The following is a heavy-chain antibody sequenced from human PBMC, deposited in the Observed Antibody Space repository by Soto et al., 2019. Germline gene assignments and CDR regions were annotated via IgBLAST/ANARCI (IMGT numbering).Heavy chain of an antibody. CDR1: GFTVSSNY. J-gene: IGHJ6*02. Sequence: PGGSLRLSCAASGFTVSSNYMTWVRQAPGKGLEWVSVIYSDGTTYYADSVKGRFTISRDNSKNTLYLQINSLRAEDTAVYYCARDRYCNTEYKYGMDDWGQGTTVTVSS. CDR2: IYSDGTT. V-gene: IGHV3-53*01. CDR3: ARDRYCNTEYKYGMDD. D-gene: IGHD1-1*01.